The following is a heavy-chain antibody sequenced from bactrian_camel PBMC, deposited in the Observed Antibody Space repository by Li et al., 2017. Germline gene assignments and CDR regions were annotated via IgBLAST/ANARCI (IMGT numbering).Heavy chain of an antibody. V-gene: IGHV3S53*01. CDR2: SDSGGWT. Sequence: HVQLVESGGGSVQAGRSLRLSCAASEDTSIYSCMGWFRQGPGKEREGVALSDSGGWTRYADSVKGRFTISQRNAGTGTTLSLQMNSLKPEDTAMYTCAAVPRGSGTWGADEDNYWGQGTQVTVS. CDR1: EDTSIYSC. D-gene: IGHD6*01. J-gene: IGHJ4*01. CDR3: AAVPRGSGTWGADEDNY.